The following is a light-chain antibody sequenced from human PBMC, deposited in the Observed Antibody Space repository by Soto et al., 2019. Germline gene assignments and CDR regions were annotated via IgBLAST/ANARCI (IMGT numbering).Light chain of an antibody. Sequence: EIVMTQSPATLSVSPGERATLSCRASQSVSSNLAWYQQKPGQTPRLLIYGASSRATGIPDRFSGSGSGTDFTLTISRLEPEDFAVYYCQQYNDRPPLTFGGGTRLEIK. CDR3: QQYNDRPPLT. CDR1: QSVSSN. V-gene: IGKV3D-15*01. CDR2: GAS. J-gene: IGKJ5*01.